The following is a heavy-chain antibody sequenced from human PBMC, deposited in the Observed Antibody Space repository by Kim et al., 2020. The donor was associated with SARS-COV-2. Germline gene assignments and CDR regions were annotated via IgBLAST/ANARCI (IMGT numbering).Heavy chain of an antibody. V-gene: IGHV3-23*01. Sequence: DSVRGRFTISRDNSKSTLYLEMNSLRDEDTAVYYCAKSTSATQDPYGMDVWGQGTTVTVSS. J-gene: IGHJ6*02. CDR3: AKSTSATQDPYGMDV.